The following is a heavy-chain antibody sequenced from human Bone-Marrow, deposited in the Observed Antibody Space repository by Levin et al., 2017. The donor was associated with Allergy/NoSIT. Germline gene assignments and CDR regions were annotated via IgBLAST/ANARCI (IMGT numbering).Heavy chain of an antibody. CDR2: IYYSGST. V-gene: IGHV4-39*07. CDR3: ARERKRGVAALFDF. D-gene: IGHD6-19*01. Sequence: SQTLSLTCTVSGDSVNNDNYYWGWVRQPPGKGLEWIGSIYYSGSTYSNPALNRRVTISLDTARNQFSLRLISVTAADTAVYYCARERKRGVAALFDFWGQGSLVTVSS. J-gene: IGHJ4*02. CDR1: GDSVNNDNYY.